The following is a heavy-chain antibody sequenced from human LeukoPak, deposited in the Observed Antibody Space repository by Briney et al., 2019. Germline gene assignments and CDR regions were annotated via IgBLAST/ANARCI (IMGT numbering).Heavy chain of an antibody. D-gene: IGHD1-26*01. Sequence: AASVKVSCKASGYTFAGYYMHWVRQAPGQGLEWMGWINPNSGGTNYAQKFQGRVTMTRDTSISTAYMELSRLRSDDTAVYYCARDHIGRGVITSYYYYYYMDVWGKGTTVTVSS. CDR2: INPNSGGT. CDR1: GYTFAGYY. V-gene: IGHV1-2*02. CDR3: ARDHIGRGVITSYYYYYYMDV. J-gene: IGHJ6*03.